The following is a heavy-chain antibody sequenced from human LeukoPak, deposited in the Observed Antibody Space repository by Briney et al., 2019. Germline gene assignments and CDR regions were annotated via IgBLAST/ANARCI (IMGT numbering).Heavy chain of an antibody. V-gene: IGHV1-18*04. CDR3: ARVRDSDNGWGALDI. D-gene: IGHD1-26*01. J-gene: IGHJ3*02. CDR1: GYTFSTSG. Sequence: ASVSVSCKASGYTFSTSGIIWGRQAPRQGPEWMGWISPVNGNSQYARNVQGRVTLTTDTFTNTAHMELRTLRSDDTDIYYCARVRDSDNGWGALDIWGQGKIVTVS. CDR2: ISPVNGNS.